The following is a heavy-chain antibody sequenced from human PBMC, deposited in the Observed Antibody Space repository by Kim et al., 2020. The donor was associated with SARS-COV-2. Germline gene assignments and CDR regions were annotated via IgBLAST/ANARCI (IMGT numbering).Heavy chain of an antibody. CDR1: GYSFTSYW. Sequence: GDSLKISCKGSGYSFTSYWISWVRQMPGKGLEWMGRIDPSDSYTNYSPSFQGHVTISADKSISTAYLQWSSLKASDTAMYYCARADCSGGSCFTGNRFDPWGQGTLVTVSS. CDR2: IDPSDSYT. CDR3: ARADCSGGSCFTGNRFDP. D-gene: IGHD2-15*01. V-gene: IGHV5-10-1*01. J-gene: IGHJ5*02.